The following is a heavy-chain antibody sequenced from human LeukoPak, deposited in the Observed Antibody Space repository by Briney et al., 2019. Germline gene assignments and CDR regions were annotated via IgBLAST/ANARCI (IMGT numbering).Heavy chain of an antibody. CDR2: ISYDGSNK. D-gene: IGHD6-19*01. CDR1: GFTFSSYG. J-gene: IGHJ4*02. CDR3: AKIAVAGV. Sequence: GGSLRLSCAVSGFTFSSYGMHWVRQAPGKGLEWVAVISYDGSNKYYADSVKGRFTISRDNSKNTLYLQMNSLRAEDTAVYYCAKIAVAGVWGQGTLVTVSS. V-gene: IGHV3-30*18.